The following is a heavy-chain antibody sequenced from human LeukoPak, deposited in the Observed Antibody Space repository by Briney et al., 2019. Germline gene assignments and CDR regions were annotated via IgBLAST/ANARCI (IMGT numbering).Heavy chain of an antibody. CDR3: ASRKLGNDY. V-gene: IGHV4-59*02. Sequence: PSETLSLTCTISGGSVSDYYWSWLRQSPGKGLEWIGYIYHTGSTSYSPSLKSRVTISADTSQNQFSLKLSSVTAADTAVYYCASRKLGNDYWGQGTLVTVSS. CDR1: GGSVSDYY. J-gene: IGHJ4*02. CDR2: IYHTGST. D-gene: IGHD7-27*01.